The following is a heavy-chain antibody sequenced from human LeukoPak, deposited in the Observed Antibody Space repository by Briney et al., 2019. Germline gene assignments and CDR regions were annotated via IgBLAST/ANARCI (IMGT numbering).Heavy chain of an antibody. J-gene: IGHJ4*02. Sequence: GGSLRLSCAASGFTFSSYAMHWVRQAPGKGLEYVSAITSNGGSTYYTNSVKGRFTISRDNSKNTLYLQMGSLRAEDMAVYYCARGSSGKYDYWGQGTLVTVSS. CDR3: ARGSSGKYDY. CDR2: ITSNGGST. CDR1: GFTFSSYA. D-gene: IGHD3-10*01. V-gene: IGHV3-64*01.